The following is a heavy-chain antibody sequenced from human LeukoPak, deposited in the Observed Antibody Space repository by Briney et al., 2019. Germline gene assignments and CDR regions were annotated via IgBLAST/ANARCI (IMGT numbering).Heavy chain of an antibody. CDR3: AKGHYSSSLYYFDY. Sequence: GGSLRLSCAASGFTFSSYSMSWVRQAPGKGLEWVSSISDSSFYIYYADSVEGRFTISRDNAKNSLYLQMNSLRAEDMALYYCAKGHYSSSLYYFDYYGQGTLVTVSS. D-gene: IGHD6-13*01. CDR2: ISDSSFYI. CDR1: GFTFSSYS. J-gene: IGHJ4*02. V-gene: IGHV3-21*04.